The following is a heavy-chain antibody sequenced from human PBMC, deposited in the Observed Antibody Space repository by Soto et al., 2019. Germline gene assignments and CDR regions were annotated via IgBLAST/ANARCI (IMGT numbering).Heavy chain of an antibody. CDR2: IYYSGST. J-gene: IGHJ4*02. CDR1: GGSISSSSYY. CDR3: ARIIERGYSSSTTLDY. V-gene: IGHV4-39*01. Sequence: PSETLSLTCTVSGGSISSSSYYWGWIRQPPGKGLEWIGSIYYSGSTYYNPSLKSRVTISVDTSKNQFSLKLSSVTAADTAVYYCARIIERGYSSSTTLDYWGQGTLVTVSS. D-gene: IGHD6-6*01.